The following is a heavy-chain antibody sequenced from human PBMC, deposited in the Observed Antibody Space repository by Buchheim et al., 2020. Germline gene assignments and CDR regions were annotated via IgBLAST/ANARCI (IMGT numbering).Heavy chain of an antibody. D-gene: IGHD3-16*01. CDR2: IIPISATV. Sequence: QVQLVQSGAEVKKPGSSVKVSCKASGGTFSSYDMSWVRQAPGQGLEWMGGIIPISATVSYAQKFQGRVTITADKSTSTAYMELSSLRAEDTAVYYCVQGGDFQHWGQGTL. J-gene: IGHJ1*01. V-gene: IGHV1-69*06. CDR1: GGTFSSYD. CDR3: VQGGDFQH.